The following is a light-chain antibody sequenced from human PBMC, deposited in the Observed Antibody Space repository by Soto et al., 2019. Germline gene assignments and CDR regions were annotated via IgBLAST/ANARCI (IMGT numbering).Light chain of an antibody. Sequence: QSALAQPASVSGSPGQSITISCTGTSSDVGGYNYVSWYQQRPGKAPKLMIYEVSNRPSGVSNRFSGSKSGNTASLTISGLQAVDEADYYCTSYTSISLYVFGTGTKATVL. CDR2: EVS. CDR3: TSYTSISLYV. CDR1: SSDVGGYNY. V-gene: IGLV2-14*01. J-gene: IGLJ1*01.